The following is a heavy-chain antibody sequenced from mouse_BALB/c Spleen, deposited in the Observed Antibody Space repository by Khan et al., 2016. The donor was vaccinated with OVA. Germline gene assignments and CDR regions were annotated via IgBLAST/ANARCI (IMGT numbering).Heavy chain of an antibody. V-gene: IGHV9-3-1*01. J-gene: IGHJ4*01. CDR1: GYTFTNYG. D-gene: IGHD2-4*01. Sequence: QIQLVQSGPELKKPGETVKISCKASGYTFTNYGMNWVKQAPGKGLKWIGWINTYTGKPIYAHDFKGRFAFSVDTSASTAYLQINNLKNEDTATYYCARVEYDRTMDNWGQGTTVTVSS. CDR3: ARVEYDRTMDN. CDR2: INTYTGKP.